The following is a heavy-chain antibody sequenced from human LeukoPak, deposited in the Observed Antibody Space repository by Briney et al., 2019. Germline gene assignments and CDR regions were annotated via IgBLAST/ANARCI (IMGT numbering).Heavy chain of an antibody. CDR3: ARGTPSSDGFDI. CDR1: GYTFTSYY. J-gene: IGHJ3*02. V-gene: IGHV1-46*01. Sequence: GASVKVSCKASGYTFTSYYMHWVRQAPGQGLEWMGIINPSGGSTSYAQKFQGRVTMTRDTSTSTVYMEVSSLRSEGTAMYYCARGTPSSDGFDIWGQGTMVTVSS. D-gene: IGHD6-13*01. CDR2: INPSGGST.